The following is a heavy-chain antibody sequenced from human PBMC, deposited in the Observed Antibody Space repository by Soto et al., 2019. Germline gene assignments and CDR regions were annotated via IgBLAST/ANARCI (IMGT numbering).Heavy chain of an antibody. J-gene: IGHJ4*02. CDR2: INHGGAT. CDR1: GGPFSDFH. D-gene: IGHD3-22*01. CDR3: AGXRHQINIIVVVFDGASYFLDY. V-gene: IGHV4-34*01. Sequence: SETLSLTCAVYGGPFSDFHWTWIRQPPGKGLEWVGEINHGGATNYNPSLKSRVTISVDTAKNQFSLQLRSVTAADTAVYYCAGXRHQINIIVVVFDGASYFLDYWGQGTLVTVSS.